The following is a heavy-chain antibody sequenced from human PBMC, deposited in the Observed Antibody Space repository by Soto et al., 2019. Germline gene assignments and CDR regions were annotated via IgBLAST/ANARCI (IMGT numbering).Heavy chain of an antibody. Sequence: SQPVSLTCAISGASVSSNTAACNWIRQSPSRGLEWLGRTYYRSQWYNDYALSVKSRITINPDTSKNHFSLHLYSVTPEDTALYYCAGVGWFRGMRVWGQGTPVTVSS. CDR1: GASVSSNTAA. J-gene: IGHJ6*02. CDR2: TYYRSQWYN. V-gene: IGHV6-1*01. CDR3: AGVGWFRGMRV. D-gene: IGHD3-10*01.